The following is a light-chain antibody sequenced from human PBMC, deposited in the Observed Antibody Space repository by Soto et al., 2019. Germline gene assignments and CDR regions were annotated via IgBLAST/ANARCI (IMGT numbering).Light chain of an antibody. CDR1: QSVTSNY. V-gene: IGKV3D-20*02. CDR2: GIS. J-gene: IGKJ5*01. Sequence: EVVMTQSPATLSVSPGERATLSCRASQSVTSNYLAWYQQKPGQAPRLLIYGISNRVTGVPDRFSGSGSGTDFTLTISSLEPEDFAVYYCQQRSNWPPITFGQGTRLEIK. CDR3: QQRSNWPPIT.